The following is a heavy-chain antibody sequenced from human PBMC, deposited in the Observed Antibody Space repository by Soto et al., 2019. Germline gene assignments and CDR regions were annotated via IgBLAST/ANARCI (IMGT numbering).Heavy chain of an antibody. Sequence: SVKVSCKASGYTFTSYDINWVRQAPGQGLEWMGGIIPIFGTANYAQKFQGRVTITADESTSTAYMELSSLRSEDTAVYYCARDTMYGSGSLRFDPWGQGTLVTVSS. CDR2: IIPIFGTA. D-gene: IGHD3-10*01. CDR3: ARDTMYGSGSLRFDP. CDR1: GYTFTSYD. J-gene: IGHJ5*02. V-gene: IGHV1-69*13.